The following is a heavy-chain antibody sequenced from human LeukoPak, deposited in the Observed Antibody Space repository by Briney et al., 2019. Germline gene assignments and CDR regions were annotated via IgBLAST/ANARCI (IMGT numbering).Heavy chain of an antibody. D-gene: IGHD3-16*01. CDR3: AVGGRWFPQYFFDH. CDR1: GFTFINFA. Sequence: GGSLRLSCAASGFTFINFAMSLVRQAPGKGLELVSCVDGSGDSTYYADSVKGRFTISRDNSKNTLYLQVNSLRAEDTAVYYCAVGGRWFPQYFFDHWGQGALVSVSS. CDR2: VDGSGDST. J-gene: IGHJ4*02. V-gene: IGHV3-23*01.